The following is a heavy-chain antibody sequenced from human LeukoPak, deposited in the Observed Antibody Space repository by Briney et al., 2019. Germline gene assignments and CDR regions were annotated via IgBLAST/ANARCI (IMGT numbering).Heavy chain of an antibody. CDR2: IYYSGNN. D-gene: IGHD3-10*01. J-gene: IGHJ5*02. CDR1: GFSISSSTYY. V-gene: IGHV4-39*01. CDR3: ARGRPVGSGSYDIFAP. Sequence: PAETLSLTCTVAGFSISSSTYYWGWLRPPPGKGLEWIVSIYYSGNNYYNPSLNRRVTISVDTSMKQYPLQLSPVTAAHTDWYYCARGRPVGSGSYDIFAPWGGGTLVIVSS.